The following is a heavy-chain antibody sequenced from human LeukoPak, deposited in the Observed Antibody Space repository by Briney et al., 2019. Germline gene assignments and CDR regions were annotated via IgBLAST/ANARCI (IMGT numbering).Heavy chain of an antibody. J-gene: IGHJ5*02. CDR3: ARDISVRDAAWWFNP. CDR2: INPNSGGT. CDR1: GYTFTSYD. Sequence: ASVKVSCKASGYTFTSYDINWVRQATGQGLEWMGWINPNSGGTNYAQNFQGRVTMTRDTSISTVYMELSRLRSDDTAVYYCARDISVRDAAWWFNPWGQGTLVTVSS. V-gene: IGHV1-2*02. D-gene: IGHD5-24*01.